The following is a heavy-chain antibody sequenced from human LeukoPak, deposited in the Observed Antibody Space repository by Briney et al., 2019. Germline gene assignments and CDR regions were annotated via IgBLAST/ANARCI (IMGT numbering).Heavy chain of an antibody. J-gene: IGHJ5*02. CDR3: ARYKGCSSTSCYWYEDPDAAYNWFDP. CDR2: IYYSGST. D-gene: IGHD2-2*01. V-gene: IGHV4-31*03. Sequence: KTSQTLSLTCTVSGGSISSGGYYWSWIRQHPGKGLEWIGYIYYSGSTYYNPSLKSRVTISVDTSKNQFSLKLSSVTAADTAVYYCARYKGCSSTSCYWYEDPDAAYNWFDPWGQGTLVTVSS. CDR1: GGSISSGGYY.